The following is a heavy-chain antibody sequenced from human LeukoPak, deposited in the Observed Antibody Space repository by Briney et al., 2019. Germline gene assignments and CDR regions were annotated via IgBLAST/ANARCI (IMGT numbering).Heavy chain of an antibody. J-gene: IGHJ5*02. Sequence: LRLSCAASGFTFTIYTINWIRQPPGKGLEWIGCIYHSGGTHYNPSLKSRVTMSVDTSKNQISLNLNSMTAADTALYYCARDIWGSSTWGPGTLVTVSS. V-gene: IGHV4-30-2*01. CDR1: GFTFTIYT. CDR2: IYHSGGT. D-gene: IGHD3-16*01. CDR3: ARDIWGSST.